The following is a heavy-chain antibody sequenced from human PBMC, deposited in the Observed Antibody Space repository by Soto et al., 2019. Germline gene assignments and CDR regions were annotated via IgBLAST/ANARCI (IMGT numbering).Heavy chain of an antibody. CDR1: GGSFSGYY. D-gene: IGHD4-17*01. CDR2: INDSGST. CDR3: ARGSNYGNYAYSFAI. J-gene: IGHJ3*02. Sequence: SETLSLTCAVYGGSFSGYYWNWIRQPPGKGLEWIGEINDSGSTNYNPSLKSRLTISVDTSKNQFSLKLSSVTAADTAVYYCARGSNYGNYAYSFAIWGQGTMVTV. V-gene: IGHV4-34*01.